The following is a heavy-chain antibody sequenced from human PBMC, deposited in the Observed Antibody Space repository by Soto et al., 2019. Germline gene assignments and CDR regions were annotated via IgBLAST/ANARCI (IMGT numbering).Heavy chain of an antibody. CDR1: GGTFSSYA. CDR3: ARPNSSSWYPYGMDV. V-gene: IGHV1-69*01. Sequence: QVQLVQSGAEVKKPGSSVKVSCKASGGTFSSYAISWVRQAPGQGLEWMGGIIPIFGTANYAQKFQGRVTSTAYESKSTAYMELSSLRSEATAVYYCARPNSSSWYPYGMDVWGQGTTVTVSS. D-gene: IGHD6-13*01. CDR2: IIPIFGTA. J-gene: IGHJ6*02.